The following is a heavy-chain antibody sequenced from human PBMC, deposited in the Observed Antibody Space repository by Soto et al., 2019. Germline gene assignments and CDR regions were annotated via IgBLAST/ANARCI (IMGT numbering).Heavy chain of an antibody. Sequence: QVQLQESGPGLVKPSETLSLTCTVSGGSISSYYWSWIRQPPGKGLEWIGYIYYSGSTNYNPSLKXRVTISVDTPKTQFSLKLSSVTAADTAVYYCARRYGDASDYWGQGTLVTVSS. CDR2: IYYSGST. V-gene: IGHV4-59*08. CDR3: ARRYGDASDY. CDR1: GGSISSYY. J-gene: IGHJ4*02. D-gene: IGHD4-17*01.